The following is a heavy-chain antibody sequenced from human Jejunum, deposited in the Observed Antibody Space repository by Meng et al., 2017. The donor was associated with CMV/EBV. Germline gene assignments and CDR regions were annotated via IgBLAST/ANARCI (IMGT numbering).Heavy chain of an antibody. CDR1: FNFQEYA. CDR2: ISWNTAST. V-gene: IGHV3-9*01. CDR3: AKAPSGGWNYFFYFDN. Sequence: FNFQEYAMHWVRQVPGKGLEWVAGISWNTASTGYVDSVKGRFTISREDAKNSLYLQMDSLRPEDTALYYCAKAPSGGWNYFFYFDNWGQGTLVTVSS. J-gene: IGHJ4*02. D-gene: IGHD1-7*01.